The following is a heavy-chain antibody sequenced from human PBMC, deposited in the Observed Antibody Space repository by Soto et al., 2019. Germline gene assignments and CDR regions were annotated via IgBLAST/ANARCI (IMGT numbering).Heavy chain of an antibody. CDR3: ARVTREAAGSSASYYGMDV. CDR1: GDSVSSNSAA. CDR2: TYYRSKWYN. V-gene: IGHV6-1*01. J-gene: IGHJ6*02. D-gene: IGHD6-13*01. Sequence: PSQTLSLTCAISGDSVSSNSAAWNWIRQSPSRGLEWLGRTYYRSKWYNDYAVSVKSRITINPDTSKNQFSLQLNSVTPEDTAVYYCARVTREAAGSSASYYGMDVWGQGTTVTVSS.